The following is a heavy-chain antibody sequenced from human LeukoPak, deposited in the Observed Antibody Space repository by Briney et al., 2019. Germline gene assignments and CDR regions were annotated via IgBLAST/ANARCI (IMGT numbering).Heavy chain of an antibody. CDR3: ARDGIPAARKGYYYYYGMDV. J-gene: IGHJ6*02. D-gene: IGHD6-13*01. Sequence: PSQTLSLTCAVSGGSISSGGYSWSWIRQPAGKGLEWIGRIYSSGSTNYNPSLKSRVTMSVDTSKNQFSLKVSSVTAADTAVYYCARDGIPAARKGYYYYYGMDVWGQGTTVTVSS. CDR1: GGSISSGGYS. CDR2: IYSSGST. V-gene: IGHV4-61*02.